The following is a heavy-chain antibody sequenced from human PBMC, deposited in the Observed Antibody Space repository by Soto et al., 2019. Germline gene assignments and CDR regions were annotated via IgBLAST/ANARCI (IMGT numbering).Heavy chain of an antibody. V-gene: IGHV4-34*01. CDR3: ARHRYCTNGVCYTRGWFDP. Sequence: KPSETLSLTCAVYGGSFSGYYWSWIRQPPGKGLEWIGEINHSGSTNYNPSLKSRVTISVDTSKNQFSLKLSSVTAADTAVYYCARHRYCTNGVCYTRGWFDPWGQGTLVTVSS. D-gene: IGHD2-8*01. CDR1: GGSFSGYY. CDR2: INHSGST. J-gene: IGHJ5*02.